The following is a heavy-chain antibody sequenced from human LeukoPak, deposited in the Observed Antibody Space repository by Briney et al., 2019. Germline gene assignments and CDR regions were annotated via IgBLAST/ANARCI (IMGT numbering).Heavy chain of an antibody. CDR2: IYYSGST. Sequence: SETLSLTCTVSGGSISSSSYYWGWIRQPPGKGLEWIGSIYYSGSTYYNPSLKSRVTISVDTSKNQFSLKLSSVTAADTAMYYCAKTHSHFPPYFDYWGQGALVTVSS. CDR3: AKTHSHFPPYFDY. CDR1: GGSISSSSYY. D-gene: IGHD4-11*01. J-gene: IGHJ4*02. V-gene: IGHV4-39*01.